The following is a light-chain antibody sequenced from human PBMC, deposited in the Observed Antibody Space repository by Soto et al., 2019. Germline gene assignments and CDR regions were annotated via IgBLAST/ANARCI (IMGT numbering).Light chain of an antibody. Sequence: DIQMTQSPSSLSASVGDRVTITCLASQDISIYLNWYQQKLGKAPKLLIYDTSTLGAGVPARFSGSGSGTVFTLTINSLQPEDVATYYCQQDDSLTWTFGQGTRVEVK. J-gene: IGKJ1*01. V-gene: IGKV1-33*01. CDR1: QDISIY. CDR3: QQDDSLTWT. CDR2: DTS.